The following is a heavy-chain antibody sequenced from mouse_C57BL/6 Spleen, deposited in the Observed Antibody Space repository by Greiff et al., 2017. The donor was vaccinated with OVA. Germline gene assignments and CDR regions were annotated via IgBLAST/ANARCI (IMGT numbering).Heavy chain of an antibody. V-gene: IGHV1-82*01. J-gene: IGHJ1*03. CDR1: GYAFSSSW. CDR2: IYPGDGDT. D-gene: IGHD1-1*01. CDR3: ARQDYGSSYVDWYFDV. Sequence: VQLQQSGPELVKPGASVTISCKASGYAFSSSWMNWVKQRPGKGLEWIGRIYPGDGDTNYNGKFKGKATLTADKSSSTAYMQLSSLTSEDSAVYFCARQDYGSSYVDWYFDVWGTGTTVTVSS.